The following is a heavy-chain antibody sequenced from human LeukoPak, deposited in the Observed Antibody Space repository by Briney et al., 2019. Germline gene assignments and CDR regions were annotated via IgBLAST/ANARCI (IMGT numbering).Heavy chain of an antibody. CDR1: GFTFSSYA. Sequence: GGSLRLSCAASGFTFSSYAMNWARQAPGKGLEWVSTITGSGGDTYYADSVKGRFTISRDNSRSTLFLQMNSLRPEDTAVYFCAKVRTLAESEYWGQGTLVTVSS. J-gene: IGHJ4*02. CDR3: AKVRTLAESEY. CDR2: ITGSGGDT. V-gene: IGHV3-23*01. D-gene: IGHD6-19*01.